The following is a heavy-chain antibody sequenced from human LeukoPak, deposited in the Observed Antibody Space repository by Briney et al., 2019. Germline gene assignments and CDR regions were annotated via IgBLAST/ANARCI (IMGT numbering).Heavy chain of an antibody. CDR2: IYYSGST. J-gene: IGHJ3*02. V-gene: IGHV4-59*01. CDR1: GGSISSNY. CDR3: ARTLLTPDAFDI. Sequence: SETLSLTCTVSGGSISSNYWSWIRQPPGKGLEWIGYIYYSGSTNYNPSLKSRVTISVDTSKNQFSLTLSSVTAADTAVYYCARTLLTPDAFDIWGQGTMVTVSS.